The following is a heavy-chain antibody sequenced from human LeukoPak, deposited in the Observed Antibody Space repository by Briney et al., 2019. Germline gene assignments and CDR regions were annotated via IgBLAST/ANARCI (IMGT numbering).Heavy chain of an antibody. CDR2: IYSSGST. CDR1: GGSISSYY. CDR3: ARDLGIAAGWNDY. D-gene: IGHD6-13*01. J-gene: IGHJ4*02. V-gene: IGHV4-4*07. Sequence: SETLSLTCTVSGGSISSYYWSWVRQPAGKGLEWIGGIYSSGSTNYNASLKSRVTISGDTSKIQFSLKLSSVTAADTAVYYCARDLGIAAGWNDYWGQGTLVTVSS.